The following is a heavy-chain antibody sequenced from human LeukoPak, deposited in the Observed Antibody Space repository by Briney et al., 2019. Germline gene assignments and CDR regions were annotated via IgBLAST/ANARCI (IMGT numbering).Heavy chain of an antibody. V-gene: IGHV3-23*01. D-gene: IGHD6-13*01. CDR2: ISGSGGST. CDR3: AKIDSSLNWFDP. J-gene: IGHJ5*02. CDR1: GFTFSNYA. Sequence: GGSLRLSCAASGFTFSNYAMNWVRQAPGKGLEWVSAISGSGGSTYCADSVKGRFTISRDNSKNTLYLQMNSLRAEDTAVYYCAKIDSSLNWFDPWGQGTLVTVSS.